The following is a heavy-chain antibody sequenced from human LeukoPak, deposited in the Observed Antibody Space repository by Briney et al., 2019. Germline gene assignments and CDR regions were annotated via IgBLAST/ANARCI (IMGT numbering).Heavy chain of an antibody. J-gene: IGHJ4*02. Sequence: GGSLRLSCAASGFTFSNAWMSWVRQAPGKGLEWVGRIKSKTDRGTTDYAAPVKGRFTISRDDSKNTLYLQMNSLKTEDTAVYYCTTDRRAWGQGTLVTVSS. CDR3: TTDRRA. CDR2: IKSKTDRGTT. CDR1: GFTFSNAW. V-gene: IGHV3-15*01. D-gene: IGHD1-26*01.